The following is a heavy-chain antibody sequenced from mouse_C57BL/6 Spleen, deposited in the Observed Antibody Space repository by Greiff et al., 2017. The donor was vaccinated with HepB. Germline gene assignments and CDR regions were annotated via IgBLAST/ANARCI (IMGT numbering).Heavy chain of an antibody. Sequence: VQLQQSGAELVRPGTSVKVSCKASGYAFTNYLIGWVKQRPGQGLEWIGVINPGSGGTNYNEKFKGKATLTADKSSSTAYMQLSSLTSEDSAVYFCARRAYGSSGDYWGQGTTLTVSS. CDR3: ARRAYGSSGDY. CDR1: GYAFTNYL. J-gene: IGHJ2*01. D-gene: IGHD1-1*01. V-gene: IGHV1-54*01. CDR2: INPGSGGT.